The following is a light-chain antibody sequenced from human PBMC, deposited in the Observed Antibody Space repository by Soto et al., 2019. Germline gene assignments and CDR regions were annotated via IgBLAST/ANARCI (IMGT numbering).Light chain of an antibody. Sequence: DIQMTQSPSSLSASVGDRVTITCRASQGISTYLAWYQQKPGKVPKLLIYAASTLQSGVPSRFSGSGSGTDFTLTISSLQPEDVATYYCQKYNGAPWTFGHGTKVEIE. V-gene: IGKV1-27*01. CDR1: QGISTY. J-gene: IGKJ1*01. CDR3: QKYNGAPWT. CDR2: AAS.